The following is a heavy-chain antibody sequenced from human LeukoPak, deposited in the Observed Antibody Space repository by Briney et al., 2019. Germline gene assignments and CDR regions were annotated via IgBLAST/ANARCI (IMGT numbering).Heavy chain of an antibody. CDR1: GFTLSSYA. V-gene: IGHV3-23*01. Sequence: PGGSLRLSCAASGFTLSSYAMSWVRQTPGKGLEWVSAISGGGDITYYADSVKGRFTISRDNSKNTLYLQMNSLRAEDTAVYYCAKDRFDYWGQGTLVTVSS. CDR3: AKDRFDY. J-gene: IGHJ4*02. CDR2: ISGGGDIT.